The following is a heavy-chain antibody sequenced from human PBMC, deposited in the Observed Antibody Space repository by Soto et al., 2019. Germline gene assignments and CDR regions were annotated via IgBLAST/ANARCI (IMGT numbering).Heavy chain of an antibody. CDR1: GVTFVDSY. V-gene: IGHV3-11*06. Sequence: GLSLKLSCAGSGVTFVDSYMSWIRQAPGKGLEWLSYISPGSRYPAYADSVKGRFTISRDNAKNTVYLQMDSLRVEDTAAYYCVKGRDTSISIFESWGQGTLVTVFS. CDR2: ISPGSRYP. J-gene: IGHJ4*02. CDR3: VKGRDTSISIFES. D-gene: IGHD5-18*01.